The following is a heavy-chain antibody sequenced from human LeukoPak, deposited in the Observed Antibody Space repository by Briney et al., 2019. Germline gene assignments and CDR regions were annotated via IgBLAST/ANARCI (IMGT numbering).Heavy chain of an antibody. V-gene: IGHV3-9*01. CDR3: AKVGPDYFYMDV. J-gene: IGHJ6*03. CDR2: IDWNSGSI. CDR1: GFIFHDYA. D-gene: IGHD3/OR15-3a*01. Sequence: GRSLRLSCAASGFIFHDYAMHWVRQAPGKGLEWVSGIDWNSGSIGYADSVKGRFTISRDNAKKSLYLQMNSLRAEDTALYYCAKVGPDYFYMDVWGKGTTVTVSS.